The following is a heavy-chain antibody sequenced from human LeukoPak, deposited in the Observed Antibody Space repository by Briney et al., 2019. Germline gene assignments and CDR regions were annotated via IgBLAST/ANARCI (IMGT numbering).Heavy chain of an antibody. Sequence: GGSLRLSCAASGFTFDDYAMHWVRQAPGKGLEWVSGISWNSGSIGYADSVKGRFTISRDNSKNTFYLQMNSLRAEDTAIYYCAREIGSSGYAGDFDYRGQGTLVSVSS. CDR3: AREIGSSGYAGDFDY. CDR2: ISWNSGSI. J-gene: IGHJ4*02. CDR1: GFTFDDYA. D-gene: IGHD3-22*01. V-gene: IGHV3-9*01.